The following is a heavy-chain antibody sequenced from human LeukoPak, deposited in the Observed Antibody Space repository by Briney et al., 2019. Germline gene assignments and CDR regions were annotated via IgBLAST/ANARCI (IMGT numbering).Heavy chain of an antibody. CDR2: INHSGST. Sequence: SETLSLTCAVYGGSFSGYYWSWIRQPPGKGLEWIGEINHSGSTNYNPSLKSRVTISVDTSKNQFSLKLSSVTAADTAVYYCARHSSPRAADYWGQGTLVTVSS. J-gene: IGHJ4*02. CDR3: ARHSSPRAADY. V-gene: IGHV4-34*01. D-gene: IGHD6-13*01. CDR1: GGSFSGYY.